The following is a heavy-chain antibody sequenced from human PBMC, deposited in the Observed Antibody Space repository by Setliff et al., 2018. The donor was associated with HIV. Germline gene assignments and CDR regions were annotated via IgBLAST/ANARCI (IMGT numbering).Heavy chain of an antibody. CDR2: ISTYNGNT. CDR3: ARGPYYDSSGYYSLPFDY. CDR1: GYTFTSYG. V-gene: IGHV1-18*01. D-gene: IGHD3-22*01. Sequence: ASVKVSCKASGYTFTSYGFSWVRQAPGQGLEWMGWISTYNGNTKFARKFQDRVTMTTDTSTSTAYMELRSLRSDDTAVYYCARGPYYDSSGYYSLPFDYWCQGTLVTVSS. J-gene: IGHJ4*02.